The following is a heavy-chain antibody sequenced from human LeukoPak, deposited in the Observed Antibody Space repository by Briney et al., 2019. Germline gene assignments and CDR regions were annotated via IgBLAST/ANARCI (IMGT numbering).Heavy chain of an antibody. Sequence: GGSLRLSCAASGFTFSGSAMHWVRQASGKGLEWVGRIRSKANSYATAYAASVQGRFSISRDDSKNTAYLKMNSLNTEDTAVYYCTSPSSTVTAGWYYYMDVWGKGTTVTVSS. J-gene: IGHJ6*03. CDR2: IRSKANSYAT. CDR3: TSPSSTVTAGWYYYMDV. D-gene: IGHD4-11*01. CDR1: GFTFSGSA. V-gene: IGHV3-73*01.